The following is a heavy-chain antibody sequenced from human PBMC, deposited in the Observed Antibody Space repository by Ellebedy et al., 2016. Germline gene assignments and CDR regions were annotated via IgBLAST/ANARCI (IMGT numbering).Heavy chain of an antibody. CDR2: IGTAGDT. CDR1: GFTFSSFD. V-gene: IGHV3-13*01. CDR3: ARGRYFDWLSASGYYYGMDV. D-gene: IGHD3-9*01. Sequence: GGSLRLXCAASGFTFSSFDMHWVRQATGKGLEWVSAIGTAGDTYYPGSVKGRFTISRENAKNSLYLQMNSLRAGDTAVYYCARGRYFDWLSASGYYYGMDVWGRGTTVTVSS. J-gene: IGHJ6*02.